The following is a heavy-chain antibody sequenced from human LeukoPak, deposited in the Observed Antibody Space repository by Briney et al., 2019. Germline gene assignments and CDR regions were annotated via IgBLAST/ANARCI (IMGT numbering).Heavy chain of an antibody. D-gene: IGHD3-22*01. CDR2: IIPIFGIT. V-gene: IGHV1-69*04. J-gene: IGHJ4*02. Sequence: ASVKVSCTASGGIFSNYAISWVRQAPGQGLEWMGRIIPIFGITNYAQKFQDRVTITADKSTHTAYMELSSLRSEDTAVYYCATSPVDYYDSNAYPRGDSWGQGTLVTVSS. CDR1: GGIFSNYA. CDR3: ATSPVDYYDSNAYPRGDS.